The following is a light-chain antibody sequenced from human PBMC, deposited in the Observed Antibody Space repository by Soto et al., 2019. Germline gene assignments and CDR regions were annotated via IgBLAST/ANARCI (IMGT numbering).Light chain of an antibody. CDR2: EVS. Sequence: QCLLTKPSSLSGSPGQSITISCTGTISDVGGYNYVSWYQQHPGKAPRLMIYEVSNRPSGVSNRFSGSKSGNTASLTISGLQAEDEADYYCSSYTSSSTTYVVYGGGTQLNVL. CDR3: SSYTSSSTTYVV. CDR1: ISDVGGYNY. J-gene: IGLJ2*01. V-gene: IGLV2-14*01.